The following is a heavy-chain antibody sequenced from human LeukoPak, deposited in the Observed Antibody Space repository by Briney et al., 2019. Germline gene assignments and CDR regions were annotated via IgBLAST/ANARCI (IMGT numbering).Heavy chain of an antibody. D-gene: IGHD3-22*01. Sequence: ASVKVSCKASGYTFTSYGISWVRQAPGQGLEWMGWISAYNGNTNYAQKLRGRVTMTTDTSTSTAYMELRSLRSDDTAVYYCARDLGDDYYDSSGTPFDYWGQGTLVTVSS. CDR3: ARDLGDDYYDSSGTPFDY. J-gene: IGHJ4*02. V-gene: IGHV1-18*01. CDR1: GYTFTSYG. CDR2: ISAYNGNT.